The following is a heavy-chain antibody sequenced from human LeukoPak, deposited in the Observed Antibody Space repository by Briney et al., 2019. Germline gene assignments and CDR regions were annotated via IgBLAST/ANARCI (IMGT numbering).Heavy chain of an antibody. CDR3: AREIVVVAAATMSGWFDP. CDR2: IIPILGIA. Sequence: SVKVSCKASGGTFSSYAISWVRQAPGQGLEWMGRIIPILGIANYAQKFQGRVTITADKSTSTAYMELSSLRSEDTAVYYCAREIVVVAAATMSGWFDPWGQGTLVTVSS. J-gene: IGHJ5*02. D-gene: IGHD2-15*01. CDR1: GGTFSSYA. V-gene: IGHV1-69*04.